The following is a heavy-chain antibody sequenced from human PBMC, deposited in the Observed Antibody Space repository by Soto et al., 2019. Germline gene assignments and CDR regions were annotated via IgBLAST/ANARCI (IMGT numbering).Heavy chain of an antibody. CDR3: ARDALYYDSSGRLALDI. CDR2: VIPIFGTA. V-gene: IGHV1-69*06. D-gene: IGHD3-22*01. J-gene: IGHJ3*02. CDR1: GGNFSSYA. Sequence: SVKVSCKAAGGNFSSYAVRWGRQAPGQGLEWMGGVIPIFGTANYAQKFQGGVTIIADKCTSTAYKELSSLRSEDTDVYYCARDALYYDSSGRLALDIWGQGTMVTVSS.